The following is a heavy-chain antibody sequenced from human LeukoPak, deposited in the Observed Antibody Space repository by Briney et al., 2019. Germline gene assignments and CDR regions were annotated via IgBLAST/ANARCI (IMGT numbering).Heavy chain of an antibody. D-gene: IGHD5-24*01. Sequence: PGGSLRLSCAASGFTFSSYEMNWVRQAPGKGLEWVSAVRGSGTDTDYADSVKGRFSISRDNSKNTLFLQMNSLRADDTAVYYCARGRGVLGYNFFDFWGQGTHVTVSS. V-gene: IGHV3-23*01. CDR3: ARGRGVLGYNFFDF. J-gene: IGHJ4*02. CDR1: GFTFSSYE. CDR2: VRGSGTDT.